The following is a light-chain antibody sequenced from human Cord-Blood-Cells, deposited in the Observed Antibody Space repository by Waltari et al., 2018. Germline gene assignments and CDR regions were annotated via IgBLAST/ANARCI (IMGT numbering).Light chain of an antibody. CDR3: NSRDSSGTHVV. Sequence: SSELTQDPAVSVALGQTVRITCQGDSLRSYYASWYQQKPGQAPVLVIYGKNNRPSGIPHRFSGSSSGNTASLTITGAQAEDEADYYCNSRDSSGTHVVFGGGTKLTVL. CDR2: GKN. J-gene: IGLJ2*01. V-gene: IGLV3-19*01. CDR1: SLRSYY.